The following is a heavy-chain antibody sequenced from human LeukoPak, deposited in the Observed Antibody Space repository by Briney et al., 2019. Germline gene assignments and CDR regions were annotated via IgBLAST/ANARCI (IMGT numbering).Heavy chain of an antibody. CDR3: ARGVVVPAAMNPYWFDP. V-gene: IGHV1-8*01. J-gene: IGHJ5*02. CDR1: GYTFTSYD. D-gene: IGHD2-2*01. Sequence: ASVKVSCKTSGYTFTSYDINWVRQATGQGLEWMGWMNPNSGNTGYAQKFQGRVTMTRNTSISTAYMELSSLRSEDTAVYYCARGVVVPAAMNPYWFDPWGQGTLVTVSS. CDR2: MNPNSGNT.